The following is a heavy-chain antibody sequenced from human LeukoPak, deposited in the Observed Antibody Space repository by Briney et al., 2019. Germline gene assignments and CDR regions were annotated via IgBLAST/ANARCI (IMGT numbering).Heavy chain of an antibody. V-gene: IGHV3-48*01. J-gene: IGHJ5*02. CDR2: ISSSSSTI. Sequence: PEGSLRLSCAASGFTFSSYSMNWVRQAPGKGLEWVSYISSSSSTIYYADSVKGRFTISRDNAKNSLYLQMNSLRAEDTAVYYCARVGYQGYSYGQNWFDPWGQGTLVTVSS. CDR1: GFTFSSYS. D-gene: IGHD5-18*01. CDR3: ARVGYQGYSYGQNWFDP.